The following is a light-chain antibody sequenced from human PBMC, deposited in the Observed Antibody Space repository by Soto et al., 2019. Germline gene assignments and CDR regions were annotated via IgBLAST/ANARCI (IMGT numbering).Light chain of an antibody. CDR1: QSVSSN. CDR2: DAS. V-gene: IGKV3-11*01. CDR3: EHRSNWPLT. J-gene: IGKJ4*01. Sequence: EIVLTQSPVTLSLSPGERATLSCRASQSVSSNLAWYQQKPGQAPRLLIYDASTRAAGIPARFSGSGSGTDFTLTISSLEPEDFAVYYCEHRSNWPLTFGGGTKVEIK.